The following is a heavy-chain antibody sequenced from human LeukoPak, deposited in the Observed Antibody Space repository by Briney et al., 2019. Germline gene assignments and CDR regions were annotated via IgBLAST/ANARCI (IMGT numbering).Heavy chain of an antibody. D-gene: IGHD4-17*01. CDR3: ARDIGGGEDYGDYFDY. CDR1: GYTFTSYY. J-gene: IGHJ4*02. V-gene: IGHV1-46*01. Sequence: ASVKVSCKASGYTFTSYYMHRVRQAPGQGLEWMGIINPSGGSTSYAQKFQGRVTMTRDTSISTAYMELSRLRSDDTAVYYCARDIGGGEDYGDYFDYWGQGTLVTVSS. CDR2: INPSGGST.